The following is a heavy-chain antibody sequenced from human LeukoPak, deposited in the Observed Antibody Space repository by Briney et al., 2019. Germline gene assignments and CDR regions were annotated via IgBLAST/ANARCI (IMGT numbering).Heavy chain of an antibody. CDR1: GFTFSSYA. V-gene: IGHV3-23*01. CDR3: AKGALLPAGHIRYFFDY. J-gene: IGHJ4*02. CDR2: IGAGGTFT. D-gene: IGHD2-21*01. Sequence: PGGSLRLSCTASGFTFSSYAMNWVRQAPGKGLEWVSGIGAGGTFTYYADSVKGRFTISRDTSKSTLYLQMNSLRAEDTAVYYCAKGALLPAGHIRYFFDYWGQGTLVTVSS.